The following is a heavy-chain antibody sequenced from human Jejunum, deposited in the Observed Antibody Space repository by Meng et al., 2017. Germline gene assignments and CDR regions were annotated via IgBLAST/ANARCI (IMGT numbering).Heavy chain of an antibody. CDR1: GDSFNSPDYY. CDR3: ARSPYSGSALPFFDY. CDR2: IYYSGST. V-gene: IGHV4-30-4*01. D-gene: IGHD1-26*01. J-gene: IGHJ4*02. Sequence: HVPRQQSSPRRVKPSQTLAPTCTVSGDSFNSPDYYWSWIRQPPEKGLEWIGYIYYSGSTYYNPSLKSRVSISGDTSNKQFSLKLTSVTAADTAVYYCARSPYSGSALPFFDYWGQGSLVTVSS.